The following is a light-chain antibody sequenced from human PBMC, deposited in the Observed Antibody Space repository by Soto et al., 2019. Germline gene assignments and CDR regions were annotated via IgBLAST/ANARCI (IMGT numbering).Light chain of an antibody. CDR1: SSDVGGYNY. Sequence: QPVLTQPPSASGSPGQSVTISCTGTSSDVGGYNYVSWYQQHPGKAPKLMIYEVSKRPSGVPDRFSGSTSGNTASLTVSGLQAEDEADYYCSSYAGSNNYVFGTGTKVTVL. CDR3: SSYAGSNNYV. J-gene: IGLJ1*01. CDR2: EVS. V-gene: IGLV2-8*01.